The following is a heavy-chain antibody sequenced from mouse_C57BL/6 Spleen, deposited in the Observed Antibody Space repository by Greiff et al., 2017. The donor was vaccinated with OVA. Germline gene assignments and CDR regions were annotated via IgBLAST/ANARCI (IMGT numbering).Heavy chain of an antibody. V-gene: IGHV1-59*01. Sequence: VQLQQPGAELVRPGTSVKLSCKASGYTFTSYWMHWVKQRPGQGLEWIGVIDPSDSYTNYNQKFKGKATLTVDASSSTAYMQLSSLTSEDSAVYYCAREGTPSGCAYWGQGTLVTVSA. CDR3: AREGTPSGCAY. CDR2: IDPSDSYT. CDR1: GYTFTSYW. J-gene: IGHJ3*01. D-gene: IGHD3-3*01.